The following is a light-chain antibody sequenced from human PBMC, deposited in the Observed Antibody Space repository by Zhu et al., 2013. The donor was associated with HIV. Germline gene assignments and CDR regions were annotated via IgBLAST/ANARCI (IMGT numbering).Light chain of an antibody. CDR3: QQFHRYPWT. V-gene: IGKV1-33*01. Sequence: DIQMTQSPSSLSASVGDRVTITCQASQDISNYLNWYQQKPGKAPKLLIYDASNLETGVPSRFSGSGSGTEFTLTVSSLQADDFATYYCQQFHRYPWTFGQGTKVEI. J-gene: IGKJ1*01. CDR2: DAS. CDR1: QDISNY.